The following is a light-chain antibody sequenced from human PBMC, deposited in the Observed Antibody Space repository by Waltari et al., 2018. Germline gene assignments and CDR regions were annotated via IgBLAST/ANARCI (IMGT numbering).Light chain of an antibody. CDR1: SSYGGTYNY. CDR3: SSYTSATTLVV. V-gene: IGLV2-14*01. CDR2: EVT. Sequence: QSALTQPASVPGSPGHAITVPCTGTSSYGGTYNYVFWYQQYPGKAPTLVIYEVTKRPSGVSNRCSGSKSGSTASLTISGLQPDDEAHYYCSSYTSATTLVVFGPGTWVTV. J-gene: IGLJ1*01.